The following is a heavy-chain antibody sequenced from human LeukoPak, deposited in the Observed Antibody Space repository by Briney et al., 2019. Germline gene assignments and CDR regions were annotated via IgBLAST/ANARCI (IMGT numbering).Heavy chain of an antibody. J-gene: IGHJ4*02. V-gene: IGHV1-18*01. CDR2: INTYNANT. CDR1: GDTFTNFG. D-gene: IGHD1-26*01. Sequence: ASVKVSCKASGDTFTNFGIHWVRQAPGQGLEWMGWINTYNANTNYAQKLQDRVTLTIDTSTSTAYMELRSLRSDDTAVYYCAREPVVGPTPFDFSGQGTLVTVSS. CDR3: AREPVVGPTPFDF.